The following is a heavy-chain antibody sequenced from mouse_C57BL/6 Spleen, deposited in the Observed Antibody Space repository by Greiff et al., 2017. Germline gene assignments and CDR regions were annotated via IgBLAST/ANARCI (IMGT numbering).Heavy chain of an antibody. D-gene: IGHD2-4*01. Sequence: EVQLQQSGPGLVKPSQSLSLTCSVTGYSITSGYYWNWIRQFPGNKLEWMGYISYDGSNNYNPSLKNRISITRDTSKNQFFLKLNSVTTEDTATYYCAREYYDYGAMDYWGQGTSVTVSS. V-gene: IGHV3-6*01. CDR1: GYSITSGYY. J-gene: IGHJ4*01. CDR3: AREYYDYGAMDY. CDR2: ISYDGSN.